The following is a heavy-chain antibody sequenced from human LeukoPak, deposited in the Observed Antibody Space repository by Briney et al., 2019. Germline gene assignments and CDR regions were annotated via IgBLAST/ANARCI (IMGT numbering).Heavy chain of an antibody. CDR1: GFTFSSYG. CDR2: ISYDGSNK. V-gene: IGHV3-30*18. D-gene: IGHD6-6*01. J-gene: IGHJ4*02. CDR3: AKDLGIAARPQNIDY. Sequence: PGRSLRLSCAASGFTFSSYGMHWVRQAPGKGLEWVAVISYDGSNKYYADSVKGRFTISRDNSKNTLYLQMNSLRAEDTAVYYCAKDLGIAARPQNIDYWGQGTLVTVSS.